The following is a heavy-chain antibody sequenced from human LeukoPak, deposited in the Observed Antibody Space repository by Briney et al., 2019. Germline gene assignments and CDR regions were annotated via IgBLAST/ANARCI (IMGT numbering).Heavy chain of an antibody. CDR1: GGSISSYY. D-gene: IGHD2-15*01. CDR2: IYYSGST. J-gene: IGHJ5*02. V-gene: IGHV4-59*01. CDR3: ARDLPYCSGGSCST. Sequence: SETLSLTCTVSGGSISSYYWSWIRQPPGKGLEWIGYIYYSGSTNYNPSLKSRVTISADTSNNQFSLKLRSATAADTAVYYCARDLPYCSGGSCSTWGQGTLVTVSS.